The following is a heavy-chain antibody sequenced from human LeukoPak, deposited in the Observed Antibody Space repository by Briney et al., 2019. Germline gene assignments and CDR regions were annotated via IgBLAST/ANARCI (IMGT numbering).Heavy chain of an antibody. CDR3: ARRKRRYDFWSGYYAFDY. V-gene: IGHV5-51*01. D-gene: IGHD3-3*01. CDR2: IYPGDSDT. J-gene: IGHJ4*02. CDR1: GYSFTSYW. Sequence: GESLKISCKGSGYSFTSYWIGWVRQMPGKGLEWMGIIYPGDSDTRYSPSFQGQVTISADKSISTAYLQWSSLKASDTAMYYCARRKRRYDFWSGYYAFDYWGQGTLSPSPQ.